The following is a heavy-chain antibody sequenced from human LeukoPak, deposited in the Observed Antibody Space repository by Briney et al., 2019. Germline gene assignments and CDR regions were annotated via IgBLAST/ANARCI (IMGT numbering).Heavy chain of an antibody. J-gene: IGHJ4*02. CDR3: TRDPVTDY. D-gene: IGHD4-23*01. CDR2: IKQDGSEK. Sequence: GGSLRLSCAASGFTFSNYWMSWVRQAPGKGLEWVANIKQDGSEKYYVDSVKGRFTISRDNAKNSLYLQMNSLRAEDTALYYFTRDPVTDYWGQGTLVTVSS. V-gene: IGHV3-7*01. CDR1: GFTFSNYW.